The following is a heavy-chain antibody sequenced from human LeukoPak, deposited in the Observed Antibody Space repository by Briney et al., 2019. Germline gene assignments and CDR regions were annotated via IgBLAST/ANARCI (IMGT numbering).Heavy chain of an antibody. V-gene: IGHV3-7*01. CDR3: ARQGYSSGK. CDR2: IQRDGSEK. Sequence: GGSLRLSCAASGFTFSNYWMNWVRQAPGEGLEWVASIQRDGSEKYYVESVKGRLTISRDNAKNSLYLQMNSLRAEDTAVYYCARQGYSSGKWGQGTLVTVSS. D-gene: IGHD6-19*01. J-gene: IGHJ4*02. CDR1: GFTFSNYW.